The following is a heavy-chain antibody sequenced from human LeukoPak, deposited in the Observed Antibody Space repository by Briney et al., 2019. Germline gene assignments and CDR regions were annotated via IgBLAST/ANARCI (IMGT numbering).Heavy chain of an antibody. V-gene: IGHV3-21*01. J-gene: IGHJ2*01. Sequence: KPGGSLRLSCAASGFTFSSYSMNWVRQAPGKGLEWVSSISSSSSSYIYYADSVKGRFTISRDNAKNSLYLQMNSLRAEDTAVYYCARGSSYSSSWYWYFDLWGRGTLVTVSP. D-gene: IGHD6-13*01. CDR2: ISSSSSSYI. CDR1: GFTFSSYS. CDR3: ARGSSYSSSWYWYFDL.